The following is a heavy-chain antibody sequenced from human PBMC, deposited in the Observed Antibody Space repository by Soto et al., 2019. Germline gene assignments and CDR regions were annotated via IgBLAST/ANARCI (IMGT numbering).Heavy chain of an antibody. CDR3: TRDTPYWDSSVRYGVDV. D-gene: IGHD3-22*01. Sequence: GGSLRLSCAASGFTVSSNYMSWVRQAPGKGLEWVSVIYSGGSTYYADSVKGRFTISRDNSKNTLYLQMNSLRAEDTAVYYCTRDTPYWDSSVRYGVDVWGQGTTVTVSS. CDR1: GFTVSSNY. CDR2: IYSGGST. J-gene: IGHJ6*02. V-gene: IGHV3-53*01.